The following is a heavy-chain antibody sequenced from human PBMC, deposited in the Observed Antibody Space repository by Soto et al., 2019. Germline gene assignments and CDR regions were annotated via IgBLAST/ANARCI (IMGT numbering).Heavy chain of an antibody. Sequence: GGSLRLSCAVSGLIFSNAWMNWVRQAPGKGLEWVGRSKSKMDGRTIEHAAAVNGRFTVSRDDSRTTLYLQMNILITEDTVVYYCATDYYYGSTGYNIPWDNWGQGTLVTVSS. CDR1: GLIFSNAW. J-gene: IGHJ4*02. CDR2: SKSKMDGRTI. CDR3: ATDYYYGSTGYNIPWDN. D-gene: IGHD3-22*01. V-gene: IGHV3-15*01.